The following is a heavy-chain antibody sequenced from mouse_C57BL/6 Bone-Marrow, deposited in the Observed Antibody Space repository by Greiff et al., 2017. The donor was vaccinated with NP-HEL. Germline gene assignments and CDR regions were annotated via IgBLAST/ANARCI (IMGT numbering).Heavy chain of an antibody. Sequence: QVQLQQPGAELVKPGASVKLSCKASGYTFTSYWMHWVTQRPGQGLEWIGMIHPNSGSTNYHEKFKSKATLTVDKSSSTAYMQRSSLTSEDSAVYYCAKRGIRYWYFDVWGTGTTVTVSS. D-gene: IGHD2-12*01. J-gene: IGHJ1*03. CDR2: IHPNSGST. CDR3: AKRGIRYWYFDV. V-gene: IGHV1-64*01. CDR1: GYTFTSYW.